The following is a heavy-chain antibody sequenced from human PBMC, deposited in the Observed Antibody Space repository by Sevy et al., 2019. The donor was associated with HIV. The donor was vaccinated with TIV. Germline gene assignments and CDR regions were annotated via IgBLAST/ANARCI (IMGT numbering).Heavy chain of an antibody. J-gene: IGHJ4*02. CDR3: ATHAGIAAAGRVFDY. Sequence: GGSLRLSCAASGFTFSDHYMEWVRQAPGKGLEWVGRIRNKADSYTTEYAASVKGRFTISRDDSKNPLYLLMNSLKTEETAVYYCATHAGIAAAGRVFDYWGQGTLVTVSS. CDR1: GFTFSDHY. D-gene: IGHD6-13*01. CDR2: IRNKADSYTT. V-gene: IGHV3-72*01.